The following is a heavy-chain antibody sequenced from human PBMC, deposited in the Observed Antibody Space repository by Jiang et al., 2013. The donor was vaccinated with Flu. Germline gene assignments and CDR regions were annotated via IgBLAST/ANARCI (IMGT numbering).Heavy chain of an antibody. CDR2: ISAYNGNT. Sequence: SGAEVKKPGASVKVSCKASGYTFTSYGISWVRQAPGQGLEWMGWISAYNGNTNYAQKLQGRVTMTTDTSTSTAYMELRSLRSDDTAVYYCARDLAHSLTTYGDYVFDYWGQGTLVTVSS. D-gene: IGHD4-17*01. CDR3: ARDLAHSLTTYGDYVFDY. V-gene: IGHV1-18*01. J-gene: IGHJ4*02. CDR1: GYTFTSYG.